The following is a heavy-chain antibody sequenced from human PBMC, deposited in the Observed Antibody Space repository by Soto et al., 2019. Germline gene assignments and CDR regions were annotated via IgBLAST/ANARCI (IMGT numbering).Heavy chain of an antibody. J-gene: IGHJ3*02. CDR3: AKRPGRIAAAVDAFDI. Sequence: AGGSLRLSCAASGFTFISYAMSWVRQAPGKGLEWVSAISGSGGSTYYADSVKGRFTISRDNSKNTLYLQMNSLRAEGTAVCYCAKRPGRIAAAVDAFDIWAKGQWSPS. D-gene: IGHD6-13*01. V-gene: IGHV3-23*01. CDR2: ISGSGGST. CDR1: GFTFISYA.